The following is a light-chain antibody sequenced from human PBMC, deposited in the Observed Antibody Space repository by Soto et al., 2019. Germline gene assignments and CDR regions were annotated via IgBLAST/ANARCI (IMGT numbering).Light chain of an antibody. CDR2: DNN. CDR3: GTWDSSLSAGV. Sequence: QSALTQPPSVSATPGQTVTISCSGSNSYIGNNYVPWYQQLPGTAPKLLIYDNNKRPSEIPDRFSGSKSGTSATLGITGLQTGDEADYYCGTWDSSLSAGVFGTGTKVTVL. V-gene: IGLV1-51*01. CDR1: NSYIGNNY. J-gene: IGLJ1*01.